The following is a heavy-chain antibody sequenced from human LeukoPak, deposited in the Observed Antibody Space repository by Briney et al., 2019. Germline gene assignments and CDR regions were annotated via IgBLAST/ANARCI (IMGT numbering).Heavy chain of an antibody. D-gene: IGHD3-16*01. CDR2: IYSGGST. V-gene: IGHV3-66*01. CDR3: ARDLSWGSYTS. CDR1: EFSVGSNY. Sequence: GGSLRLSCAASEFSVGSNYMTWVRQAPGKGLEWVSLIYSGGSTYYADSVKGRFTISRDNSKNTLYLHMNSLSAEDTAVYYCARDLSWGSYTSWGQGTLVTVSS. J-gene: IGHJ4*02.